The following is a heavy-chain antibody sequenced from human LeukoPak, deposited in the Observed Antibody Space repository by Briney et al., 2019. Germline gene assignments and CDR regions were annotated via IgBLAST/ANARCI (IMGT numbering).Heavy chain of an antibody. D-gene: IGHD6-19*01. Sequence: GGSLRLSCAASGFTFSTYAMTWVRQAPGKGLEWVSAISGSGDNTYYGDSVKGRFTISRDNSKNTLYLQMSALRAEDTAIYYCAKNPGYSSGWYNDYWGQGTLVTVSS. CDR1: GFTFSTYA. J-gene: IGHJ4*02. V-gene: IGHV3-23*01. CDR2: ISGSGDNT. CDR3: AKNPGYSSGWYNDY.